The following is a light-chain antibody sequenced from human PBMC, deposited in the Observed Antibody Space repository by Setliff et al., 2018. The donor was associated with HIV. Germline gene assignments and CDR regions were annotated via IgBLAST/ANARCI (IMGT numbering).Light chain of an antibody. J-gene: IGLJ2*01. V-gene: IGLV2-23*02. CDR1: SSDVGAYMS. Sequence: SVLAQPASVSGPPGQSITIFCTGSSSDVGAYMSVSWYQQHPGEVPKLIIYDVTKRPSGVSNRFSGSKSGTTASLTISGLQAEDEADYYCCSFAGSDTWIFGGGTQLTV. CDR3: CSFAGSDTWI. CDR2: DVT.